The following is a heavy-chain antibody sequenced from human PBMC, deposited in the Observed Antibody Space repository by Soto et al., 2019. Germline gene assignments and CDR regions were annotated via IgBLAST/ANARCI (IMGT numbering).Heavy chain of an antibody. J-gene: IGHJ4*02. D-gene: IGHD6-13*01. CDR3: AKDQRQQLVLVFTPIDY. V-gene: IGHV3-30*18. Sequence: PGGSLRLSCAASGFTFSSYGMHWVRQAPGKGLEWVAVISYDGSNKYYADSVKGRFTISRDNSKNTLYLQMNSLRAEDTAVYYCAKDQRQQLVLVFTPIDYWGQGTLVTVSS. CDR2: ISYDGSNK. CDR1: GFTFSSYG.